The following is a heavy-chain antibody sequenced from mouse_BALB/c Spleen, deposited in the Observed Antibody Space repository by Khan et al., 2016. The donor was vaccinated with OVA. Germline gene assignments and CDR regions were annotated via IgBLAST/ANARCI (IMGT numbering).Heavy chain of an antibody. D-gene: IGHD1-1*01. CDR2: TNPTNGRT. V-gene: IGHV1S81*02. Sequence: QVQLKQSGAELVKAGASVKMSCKASGYTFTSYWMHWVKQRLGQGLEWFAETNPTNGRTYYNEKFKSKATLTVDKSSSTAYMLLSGPTFEDSAVYYCARIKKIVATYVDYWGQGTTLTVSS. CDR3: ARIKKIVATYVDY. J-gene: IGHJ2*01. CDR1: GYTFTSYW.